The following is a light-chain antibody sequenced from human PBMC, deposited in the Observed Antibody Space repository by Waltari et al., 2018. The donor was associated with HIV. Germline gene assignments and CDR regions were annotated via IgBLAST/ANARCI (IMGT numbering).Light chain of an antibody. J-gene: IGKJ2*03. CDR3: QQYNNWPQS. CDR1: QSVSTT. V-gene: IGKV3-15*01. Sequence: EIVMTQSPATLSVSPGERATLSCRASQSVSTTLAWYQQKPGQAPRLLIYGASTRATGIPARFSGSGSGTEFTLTISSLQSADFAVYYCQQYNNWPQSFGQGTTLEIK. CDR2: GAS.